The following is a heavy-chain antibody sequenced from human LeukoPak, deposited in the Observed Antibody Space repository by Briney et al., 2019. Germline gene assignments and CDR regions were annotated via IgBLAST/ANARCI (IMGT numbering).Heavy chain of an antibody. V-gene: IGHV4-61*02. Sequence: PSETLSLTCTVSGGSISSTSYYWSWFRQPGGKGLEWIGRMHTSGSTNYNPSLKSRVTISVDTSQNQFSLTLICVPAALTPVYYCEREEGSDRPGGQGTLDTVSS. CDR2: MHTSGST. CDR3: EREEGSDRP. CDR1: GGSISSTSYY. J-gene: IGHJ4*02.